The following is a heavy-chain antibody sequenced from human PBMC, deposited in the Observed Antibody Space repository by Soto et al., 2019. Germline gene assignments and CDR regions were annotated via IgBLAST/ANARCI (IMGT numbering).Heavy chain of an antibody. J-gene: IGHJ4*02. Sequence: QVLLQESGPGLVQPSGTLSLSCAVSGVSISSNYYWGWVRQPPGKGLEWLGDISHIGSVNYSPSLRSRLTRSMDRSENQFSLKLNSVTAADPAVYYCVRSFGWYAIDYWGQGTLVIVSS. CDR2: ISHIGSV. D-gene: IGHD6-19*01. V-gene: IGHV4-4*02. CDR3: VRSFGWYAIDY. CDR1: GVSISSNYY.